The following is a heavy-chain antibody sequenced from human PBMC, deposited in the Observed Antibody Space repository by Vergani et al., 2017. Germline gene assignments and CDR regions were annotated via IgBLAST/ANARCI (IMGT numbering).Heavy chain of an antibody. J-gene: IGHJ5*02. CDR2: IIPIFGTA. Sequence: QVQLVQSGAEVKKPGSSVKVSCKAPGGTFSSYAISWVRQAPGQGLEWMGGIIPIFGTANYAQQFQGRVTITADKSTSTAYMELSSLRAEDTAVYYCAGAGNWFDPWGQGTLVTVSS. CDR3: AGAGNWFDP. CDR1: GGTFSSYA. V-gene: IGHV1-69*06. D-gene: IGHD3-10*01.